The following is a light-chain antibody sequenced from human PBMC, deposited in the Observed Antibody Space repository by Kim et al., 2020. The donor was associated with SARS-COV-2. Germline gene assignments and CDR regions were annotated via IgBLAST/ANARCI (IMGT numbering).Light chain of an antibody. V-gene: IGLV3-1*01. CDR2: QDS. Sequence: VSPGQTASITCSGDKLGDKYACWYQQKPGQSPVLVIYQDSKRPSGLPERFSGSNSGNTATLTISGTHAMDEADYYCQAWDSSTVVFGGGTQLTVL. CDR3: QAWDSSTVV. CDR1: KLGDKY. J-gene: IGLJ2*01.